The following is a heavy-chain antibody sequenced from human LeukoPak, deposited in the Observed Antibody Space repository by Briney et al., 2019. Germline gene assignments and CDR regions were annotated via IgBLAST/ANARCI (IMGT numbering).Heavy chain of an antibody. V-gene: IGHV1-2*06. J-gene: IGHJ5*02. CDR3: ARVSSPLQYNWFDP. Sequence: ASVNVSCKASGYTYSGYFIHWVRQAPGQGLVWMGRINPNSGDTNHAQKLQGRVTMTRDTSISTAYMELSRLRSDDTAVYYCARVSSPLQYNWFDPWGQGTLVTVSS. D-gene: IGHD1-14*01. CDR2: INPNSGDT. CDR1: GYTYSGYF.